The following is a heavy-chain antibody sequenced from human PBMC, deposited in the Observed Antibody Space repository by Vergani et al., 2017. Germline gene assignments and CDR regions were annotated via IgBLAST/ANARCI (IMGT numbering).Heavy chain of an antibody. CDR2: ISAYNGNT. J-gene: IGHJ6*03. CDR3: ARSYSNCRSDYYYYYMDV. D-gene: IGHD4-11*01. CDR1: GYTFTSYG. Sequence: QVQLVQSGAEVKKPGASVKVSCKASGYTFTSYGISWVRQAPGQGLEWMGWISAYNGNTNYAQKLQGGVTRTTDTSTSTAYMELRSLRSDNAAVYYFARSYSNCRSDYYYYYMDVWGKGTTVTVSS. V-gene: IGHV1-18*01.